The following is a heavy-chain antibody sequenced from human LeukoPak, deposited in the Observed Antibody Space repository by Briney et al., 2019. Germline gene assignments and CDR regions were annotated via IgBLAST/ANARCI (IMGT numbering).Heavy chain of an antibody. V-gene: IGHV1-18*04. Sequence: ASVKVSCKASGYTFTSYGISWVRQAPGQGLEWMGWISAYNGNTNYAQKLQGRVTMTTDTSTSTAYMELRSLRSDDTAVYYCAREGYYDSSGYSGFHFHYWGQGTLVTVSS. CDR1: GYTFTSYG. CDR3: AREGYYDSSGYSGFHFHY. CDR2: ISAYNGNT. D-gene: IGHD3-22*01. J-gene: IGHJ4*02.